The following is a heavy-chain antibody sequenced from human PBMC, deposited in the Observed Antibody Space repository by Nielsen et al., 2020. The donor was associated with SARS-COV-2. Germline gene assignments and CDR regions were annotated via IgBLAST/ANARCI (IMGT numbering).Heavy chain of an antibody. J-gene: IGHJ6*03. Sequence: GGSLRLSCAASGFNFSSYWMHWVRQAQGKGLVWVSRINRDGSTTSYADSVKGRFTISRDNAKNTLYLQMNSLRAEDTAVYYCARDVKTVWFQGLGRYYYYYMDVWGKGTTVTVSS. V-gene: IGHV3-74*01. CDR1: GFNFSSYW. D-gene: IGHD3-10*01. CDR2: INRDGSTT. CDR3: ARDVKTVWFQGLGRYYYYYMDV.